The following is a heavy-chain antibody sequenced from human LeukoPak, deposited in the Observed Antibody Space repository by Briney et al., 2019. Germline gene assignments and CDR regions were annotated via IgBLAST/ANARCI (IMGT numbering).Heavy chain of an antibody. J-gene: IGHJ4*02. CDR1: GFTVSSNY. D-gene: IGHD3-22*01. CDR3: ARDLRYYYDSSGYPDY. Sequence: PGGSLRLSCAASGFTVSSNYMSWVRQAPGKGLEWVSVIYSGGSTYYADSVKGRFTISRDNSKNTLYLQMNSLRAEDTAVYYCARDLRYYYDSSGYPDYWGQGTLVTVSS. V-gene: IGHV3-66*01. CDR2: IYSGGST.